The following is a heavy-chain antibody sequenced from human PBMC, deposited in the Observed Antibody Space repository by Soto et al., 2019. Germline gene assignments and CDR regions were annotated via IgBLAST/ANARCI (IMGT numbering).Heavy chain of an antibody. J-gene: IGHJ6*03. CDR2: MNPNSGNT. D-gene: IGHD3-10*01. V-gene: IGHV1-8*01. CDR3: ARAPDGILWFGEGYYYYMDV. Sequence: ASVKVSCKASGYTFTSYDINWVRQATGQGLEWMGWMNPNSGNTGYAQKFQGRVTMTRNTSISTAYMELSSLRSEDTAVYYCARAPDGILWFGEGYYYYMDVWGKGTTVTVSS. CDR1: GYTFTSYD.